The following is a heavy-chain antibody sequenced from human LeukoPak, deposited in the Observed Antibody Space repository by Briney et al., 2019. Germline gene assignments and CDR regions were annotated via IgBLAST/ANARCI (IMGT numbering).Heavy chain of an antibody. CDR1: GYTFTGYY. CDR3: ALSGSYYSNWFDP. Sequence: ASVKVSCKASGYTFTGYYMHWVRQAPGQGLEWMGWIDPNSGGTNYAQKFQGRVTMTRDTSISTAYMELSRLRSDDTAVYYCALSGSYYSNWFDPWGQGTLVTVSS. D-gene: IGHD1-26*01. J-gene: IGHJ5*02. CDR2: IDPNSGGT. V-gene: IGHV1-2*02.